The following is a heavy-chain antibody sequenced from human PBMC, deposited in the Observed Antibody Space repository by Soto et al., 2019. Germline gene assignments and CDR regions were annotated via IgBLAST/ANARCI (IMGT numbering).Heavy chain of an antibody. D-gene: IGHD3-22*01. Sequence: GGSLRLSCAASGFTLSSYWMHWVRQSPGKGLVWVSQIDSDGRSTTYADTVKGRFTVSRDNAKNTLFLQMNSLRAEDTAVYYCVRDYDSSGFYLDHWPQGTLVTVCS. V-gene: IGHV3-74*03. CDR2: IDSDGRST. CDR1: GFTLSSYW. CDR3: VRDYDSSGFYLDH. J-gene: IGHJ4*02.